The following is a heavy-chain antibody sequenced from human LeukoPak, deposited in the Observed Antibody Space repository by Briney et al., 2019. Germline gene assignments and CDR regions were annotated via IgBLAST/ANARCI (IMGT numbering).Heavy chain of an antibody. D-gene: IGHD6-13*01. V-gene: IGHV3-23*01. Sequence: GGSLRLSCAASGFTFNNYAMSWVRQAPGKGLEWVSTISGSGGSTYYADSVKGRFTISRYNSKNNLYLQMNSLRAEDTAVYYCAKESGSSSWPIDYWGQGTLVTVSS. J-gene: IGHJ4*02. CDR1: GFTFNNYA. CDR2: ISGSGGST. CDR3: AKESGSSSWPIDY.